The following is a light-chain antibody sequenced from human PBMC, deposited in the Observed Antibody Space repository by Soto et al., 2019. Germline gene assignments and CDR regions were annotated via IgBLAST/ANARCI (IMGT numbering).Light chain of an antibody. Sequence: EMVLTQSPATLSLSPGERATLSCRASQSVSSYLAWYKQKPGQAPRLLIDDASNRATGIPARFSGSGYGTDFTLNISSLEPEDFAVYYCQQRSNWPITFGQGTRLEI. V-gene: IGKV3-11*01. CDR2: DAS. J-gene: IGKJ5*01. CDR1: QSVSSY. CDR3: QQRSNWPIT.